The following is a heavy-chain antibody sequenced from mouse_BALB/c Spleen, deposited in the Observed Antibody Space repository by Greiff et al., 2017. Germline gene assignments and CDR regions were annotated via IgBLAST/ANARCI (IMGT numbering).Heavy chain of an antibody. CDR2: ISYDGSN. J-gene: IGHJ4*01. CDR3: ARVRPLGAMDY. CDR1: GYSITSGYY. V-gene: IGHV3-6*02. Sequence: VQLKESGPGLVKPSQSLSLTCSVTGYSITSGYYWNWIRQFPGNKLEWMGYISYDGSNNYNPSLKNRISITRDTSKNQFFLKLNSVTTEDTATYYCARVRPLGAMDYWGQGTSVTVSS. D-gene: IGHD3-1*01.